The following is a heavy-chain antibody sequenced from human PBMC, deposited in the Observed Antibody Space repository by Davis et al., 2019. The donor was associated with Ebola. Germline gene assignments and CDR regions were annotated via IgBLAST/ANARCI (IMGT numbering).Heavy chain of an antibody. CDR2: IFYSGTT. D-gene: IGHD1-26*01. V-gene: IGHV4-39*01. J-gene: IGHJ4*02. CDR3: ARGKGVWDI. Sequence: MPSETLSLTCTVSGGSISSSSYYWGWIRQPPGKGLEWIGSIFYSGTTYNSPSLKNRVSISVGTSYNQFSLRLTSVTAADTAVYYCARGKGVWDIWGQGALVTVSS. CDR1: GGSISSSSYY.